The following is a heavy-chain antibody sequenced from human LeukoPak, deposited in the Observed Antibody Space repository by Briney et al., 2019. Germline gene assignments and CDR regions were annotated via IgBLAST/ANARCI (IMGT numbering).Heavy chain of an antibody. J-gene: IGHJ4*02. CDR2: IFYSGST. V-gene: IGHV4-39*07. Sequence: SETLSLTCTVSSGSINTSNYYWGWVRQPPGKALEWIGNIFYSGSTYYSPSLKSRVTISLDTSRNQFSLKLSSVTAADTAVYYCARGKHGSGSYYNVDYWGQGTLVTVSS. CDR1: SGSINTSNYY. D-gene: IGHD3-10*01. CDR3: ARGKHGSGSYYNVDY.